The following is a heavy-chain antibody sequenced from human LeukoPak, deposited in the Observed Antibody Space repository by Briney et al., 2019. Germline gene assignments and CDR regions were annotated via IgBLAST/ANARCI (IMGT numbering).Heavy chain of an antibody. J-gene: IGHJ4*02. Sequence: PSQTLSLTCTVSGGSISSSSYYWGWIRQPRGKGLEWIGSIYYSGSTYYNPSLKSRVTISVDTSKNQFSLKLSSVTAADTAVYYCARHYRYGTPGWGQGTLVTVSS. V-gene: IGHV4-39*01. D-gene: IGHD4-17*01. CDR2: IYYSGST. CDR3: ARHYRYGTPG. CDR1: GGSISSSSYY.